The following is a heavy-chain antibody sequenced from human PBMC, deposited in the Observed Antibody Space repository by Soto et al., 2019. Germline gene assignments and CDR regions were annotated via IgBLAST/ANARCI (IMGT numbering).Heavy chain of an antibody. V-gene: IGHV2-26*01. CDR3: ARGSDCSGGTCYSGWFDP. CDR1: GXXXXXXXMX. D-gene: IGHD2-15*01. J-gene: IGHJ5*02. Sequence: RTXTLTLTCXVSGXXXXXXXMXXXXXXXPPGKALEWLAHIFSNDEKSYSTSLKSRLTISKDTSKSQVVLTMTNMDPVDTATYYCARGSDCSGGTCYSGWFDPSGQGTLVTVSS. CDR2: IFSNDEK.